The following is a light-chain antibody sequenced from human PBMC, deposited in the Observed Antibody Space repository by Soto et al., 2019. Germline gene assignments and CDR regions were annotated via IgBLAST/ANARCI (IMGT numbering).Light chain of an antibody. Sequence: AIQFTQSPSSLSASVGDRVTITCRASQGISSALAWYQQRPGKAPKLLIYDASTLETGVPSRFSGSGSGTDFTLTISSMQPEDFANYYCQQFNNYSWTFGQGTKVDIK. CDR2: DAS. V-gene: IGKV1D-13*01. CDR3: QQFNNYSWT. CDR1: QGISSA. J-gene: IGKJ1*01.